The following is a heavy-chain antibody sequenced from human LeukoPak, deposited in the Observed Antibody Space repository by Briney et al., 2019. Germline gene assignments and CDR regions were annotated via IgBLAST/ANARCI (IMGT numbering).Heavy chain of an antibody. CDR1: IDSFTNYY. J-gene: IGHJ4*02. CDR2: VNDSGGT. CDR3: ARHSPVGIYYFDY. V-gene: IGHV4-34*01. D-gene: IGHD1-26*01. Sequence: SETLSLTYAVYIDSFTNYYWNWIRQTPGKGLEWIGEVNDSGGTNINPSLRSRVILSVDTSKNQFSLKLSSVTAADTAVYYCARHSPVGIYYFDYWGQGTLVTVSS.